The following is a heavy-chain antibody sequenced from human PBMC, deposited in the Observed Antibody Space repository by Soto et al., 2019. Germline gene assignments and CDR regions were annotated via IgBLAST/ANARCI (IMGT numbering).Heavy chain of an antibody. CDR3: ANGGGEEAYYYYGMDV. CDR2: ISGSGGST. V-gene: IGHV3-23*01. CDR1: GFTFSSYA. Sequence: GGSLRLSCAASGFTFSSYAMSWVRQAPGKGLEWVSAISGSGGSTYYADSVKGRFTISRDNSKNTLYLQMNSLRAEDTAVYYCANGGGEEAYYYYGMDVWGQGTTVTVSS. D-gene: IGHD4-17*01. J-gene: IGHJ6*02.